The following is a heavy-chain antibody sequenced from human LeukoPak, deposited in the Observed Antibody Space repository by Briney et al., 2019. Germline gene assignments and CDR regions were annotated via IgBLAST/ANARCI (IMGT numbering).Heavy chain of an antibody. J-gene: IGHJ6*03. V-gene: IGHV3-33*08. CDR3: AKARGVVVPAATRYYYYYYMDV. CDR2: IWYGGGNK. CDR1: GFTFSSYG. Sequence: GGSLRLSCAASGFTFSSYGMHWVRQAPGKGLEWVAVIWYGGGNKYYADSVKGRFTISRDNSKNTLYLQMNSLRAEDTAVYYCAKARGVVVPAATRYYYYYYMDVWGKGTTVTVSS. D-gene: IGHD2-2*01.